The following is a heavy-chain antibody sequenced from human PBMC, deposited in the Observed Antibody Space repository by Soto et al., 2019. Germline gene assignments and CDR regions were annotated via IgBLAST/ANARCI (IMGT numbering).Heavy chain of an antibody. D-gene: IGHD6-25*01. Sequence: SETLSLTCTVSGGSISSGGYYWSWIRQHPGKGLEWIGYIYYSGSTYYNPSLKSRVTISVDTSKNQFSLSLTSVTAADTAVYFCAKVVSGGHLDYWGQGTLVTVSS. CDR1: GGSISSGGYY. CDR2: IYYSGST. V-gene: IGHV4-31*03. J-gene: IGHJ4*02. CDR3: AKVVSGGHLDY.